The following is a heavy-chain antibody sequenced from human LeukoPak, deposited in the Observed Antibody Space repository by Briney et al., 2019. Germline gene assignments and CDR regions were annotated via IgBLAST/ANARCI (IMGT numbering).Heavy chain of an antibody. Sequence: QAGGSLRLSCAASGFTFSSYAMHWVRQAPGKGLEWVAVISYDGSNKYYADSVKGRFTISRDNSKNTLYLQMNSLRAEDTAVYYCARDEMGNSTPDYWGQGTLVTVSS. V-gene: IGHV3-30-3*01. D-gene: IGHD1-7*01. CDR3: ARDEMGNSTPDY. CDR2: ISYDGSNK. J-gene: IGHJ4*02. CDR1: GFTFSSYA.